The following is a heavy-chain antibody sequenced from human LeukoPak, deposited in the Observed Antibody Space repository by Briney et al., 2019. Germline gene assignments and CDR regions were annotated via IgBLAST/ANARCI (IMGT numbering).Heavy chain of an antibody. D-gene: IGHD6-19*01. CDR2: ISSNGGSS. J-gene: IGHJ3*02. Sequence: GGALRLSCAASGFTFSSYAMNWVRQAPGKGLEDVSAISSNGGSSYYANSVKGRFTISRDNSKNTLYLQMGSLRAEDMAVYYCAREGQQWLVHAFDIWGQGTMVTVSS. CDR1: GFTFSSYA. V-gene: IGHV3-64*01. CDR3: AREGQQWLVHAFDI.